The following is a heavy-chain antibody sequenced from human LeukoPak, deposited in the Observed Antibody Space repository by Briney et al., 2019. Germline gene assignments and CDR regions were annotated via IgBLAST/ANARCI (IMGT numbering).Heavy chain of an antibody. Sequence: SETLSLTCAVYGGSFSGYYWSWIRQPPGKGLEWIGEINHSGSTNYNPSLKSRVTISVDTSKNQFSLKLSSVTAADTAVYYCATGIGYCSSTSCSSFGYWGQGTLVTVSS. D-gene: IGHD2-2*01. CDR3: ATGIGYCSSTSCSSFGY. J-gene: IGHJ4*02. CDR1: GGSFSGYY. V-gene: IGHV4-34*01. CDR2: INHSGST.